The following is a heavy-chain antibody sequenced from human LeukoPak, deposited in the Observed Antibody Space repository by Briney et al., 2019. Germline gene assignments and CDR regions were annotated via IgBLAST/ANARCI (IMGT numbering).Heavy chain of an antibody. J-gene: IGHJ4*02. CDR2: IIHIFGTA. D-gene: IGHD2-15*01. Sequence: GASVKVSCKASGGTFSSCAISWVRQAPGQGLEWMGGIIHIFGTANYAQKFQGRVTITADESTSTAYMELSSLRSEDTAVYYCARDRRAYCTGGSCYSPLDYWGQGTLVTVSS. CDR3: ARDRRAYCTGGSCYSPLDY. CDR1: GGTFSSCA. V-gene: IGHV1-69*13.